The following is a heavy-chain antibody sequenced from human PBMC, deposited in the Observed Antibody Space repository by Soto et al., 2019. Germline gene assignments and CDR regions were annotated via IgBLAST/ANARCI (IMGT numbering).Heavy chain of an antibody. CDR1: GFTFSSYS. CDR3: ARDDSSGYRHYGMDV. V-gene: IGHV3-48*01. J-gene: IGHJ6*02. Sequence: EVQLVESGGGLVQPGGSLRLSCAASGFTFSSYSMNWVRQAPGKGLEWVSYISSSSSTIYYADSVKGRFTISRDNAKNSLYLEMNSLRAEDTAVYYCARDDSSGYRHYGMDVWGQGTTVTVSS. CDR2: ISSSSSTI. D-gene: IGHD6-25*01.